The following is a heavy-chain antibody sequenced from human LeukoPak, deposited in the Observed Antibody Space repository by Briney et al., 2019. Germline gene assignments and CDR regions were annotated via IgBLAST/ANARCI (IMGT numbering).Heavy chain of an antibody. CDR3: VRDRVGPDY. D-gene: IGHD1-26*01. V-gene: IGHV3-74*03. CDR2: ITDDATT. Sequence: GGSLRLSCAASGFTFSSAWMHWVRQAPGTGLVWVSRITDDATTTYADSVRGRLTITRDNAKNILYLQMNSLRAEDTAVYYCVRDRVGPDYWGQGTLVTVSS. CDR1: GFTFSSAW. J-gene: IGHJ4*02.